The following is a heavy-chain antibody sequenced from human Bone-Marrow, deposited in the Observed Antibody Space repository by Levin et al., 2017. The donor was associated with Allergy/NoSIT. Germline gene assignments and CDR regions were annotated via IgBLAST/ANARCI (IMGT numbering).Heavy chain of an antibody. CDR1: GGTFSEYG. CDR2: IIPRFGTT. V-gene: IGHV1-69*06. D-gene: IGHD6-19*01. CDR3: AREYSAGWDWFDP. Sequence: ASVKVSCKASGGTFSEYGVSWVRQAPGEGLEWMGGIIPRFGTTDYGQRFRGRLTITADTSTNTVYMELYRLTSDDTAVYYCAREYSAGWDWFDPWGQGTLVTVSS. J-gene: IGHJ5*02.